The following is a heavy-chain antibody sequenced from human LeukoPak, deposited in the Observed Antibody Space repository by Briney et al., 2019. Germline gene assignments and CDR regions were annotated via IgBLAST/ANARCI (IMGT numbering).Heavy chain of an antibody. Sequence: ASVKVSCKVSGYTLTELSMHWVRQAPGKGLEWMGGFDPEDGETIYAQKFQGRVTMTEDTSTGTAYMELSSLRSEDTAVYYCATGEKGYCSSTSCRNFDYWGQGTLVTVSS. CDR1: GYTLTELS. V-gene: IGHV1-24*01. CDR2: FDPEDGET. CDR3: ATGEKGYCSSTSCRNFDY. J-gene: IGHJ4*02. D-gene: IGHD2-2*01.